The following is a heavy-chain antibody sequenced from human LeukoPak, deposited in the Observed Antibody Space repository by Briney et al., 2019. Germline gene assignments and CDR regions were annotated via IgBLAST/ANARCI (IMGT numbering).Heavy chain of an antibody. V-gene: IGHV4-39*01. J-gene: IGHJ4*02. Sequence: PSETLSLTCTVSGGSISSSSYYWGWIRQPPGKGLEWIGSIYYSGSTYYNPSLKSRVTISVDTSKNQFSLKLSSVTAADTAVYYYARKSALIAVSPYFDYWGQGTLVTVSS. CDR3: ARKSALIAVSPYFDY. CDR2: IYYSGST. CDR1: GGSISSSSYY. D-gene: IGHD6-19*01.